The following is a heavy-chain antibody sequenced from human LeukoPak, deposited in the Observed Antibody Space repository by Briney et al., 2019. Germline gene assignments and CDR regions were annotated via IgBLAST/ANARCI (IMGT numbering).Heavy chain of an antibody. CDR3: AREILRFDI. Sequence: GASVKVSCKASGYTFTSYRRNWVRQAPGQGLEWMGWINTNTGNPTYAQGFTGRFVFSLDTSVNTAYLQINSLKAEDTAVYYCAREILRFDIWGQGTMVTVSS. CDR2: INTNTGNP. CDR1: GYTFTSYR. J-gene: IGHJ3*02. V-gene: IGHV7-4-1*02.